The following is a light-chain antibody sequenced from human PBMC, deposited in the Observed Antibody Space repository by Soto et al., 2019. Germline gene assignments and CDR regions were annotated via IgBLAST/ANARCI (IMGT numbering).Light chain of an antibody. Sequence: IVLTQSPGTLSLSPGERATLSCRASQSVTSYLAWYQQKPGQAPRLLIYGASFRATDVPDRFTAGGSGTDFTLTISRLEPEDYAVYSSQQSGRARLTLGGGTKV. J-gene: IGKJ4*01. V-gene: IGKV3-20*01. CDR1: QSVTSY. CDR3: QQSGRARLT. CDR2: GAS.